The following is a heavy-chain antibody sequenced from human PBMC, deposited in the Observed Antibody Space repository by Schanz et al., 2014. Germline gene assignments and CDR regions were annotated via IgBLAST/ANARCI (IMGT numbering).Heavy chain of an antibody. J-gene: IGHJ3*02. Sequence: EVQLLESGGTVVQPGGSLRVSCAASGFVFRTFAMYWVRQAPGKGLEWVSYISGSSSTKYYADSVKGRFTISRDNGKKSLYLQMNSLRAEDTAVYYCARDQYYFGSGNPFDIWGQGTMVTVSS. CDR2: ISGSSSTK. D-gene: IGHD3-10*01. V-gene: IGHV3-48*01. CDR1: GFVFRTFA. CDR3: ARDQYYFGSGNPFDI.